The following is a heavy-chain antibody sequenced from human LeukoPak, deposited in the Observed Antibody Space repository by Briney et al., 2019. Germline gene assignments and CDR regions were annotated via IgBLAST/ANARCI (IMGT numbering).Heavy chain of an antibody. Sequence: PSETLSLTCTVSGGSISSSSYYWGWIRQPPGKGLEWIGSIYYSGSTYYNPSLKSRVTISVDTSKNQFSLKLSSVTAADTAVYYCARVIPWVSASWGPFFDYWGQGTLVTVSS. CDR2: IYYSGST. J-gene: IGHJ4*02. CDR1: GGSISSSSYY. D-gene: IGHD3-16*01. CDR3: ARVIPWVSASWGPFFDY. V-gene: IGHV4-39*07.